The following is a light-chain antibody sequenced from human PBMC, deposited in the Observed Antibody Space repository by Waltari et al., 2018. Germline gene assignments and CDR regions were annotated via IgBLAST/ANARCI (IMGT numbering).Light chain of an antibody. CDR3: QQRRNWPLT. V-gene: IGKV3-11*01. CDR1: HSVNWY. Sequence: EIVFTQSPATLSLSPGERATLSCRASHSVNWYVAWYQQQPGQAHKLLIYEASNRATGVPARFSGSGSETDFTLTISSLEPEDSAVYYCQQRRNWPLTFGGGTKVEIK. J-gene: IGKJ4*01. CDR2: EAS.